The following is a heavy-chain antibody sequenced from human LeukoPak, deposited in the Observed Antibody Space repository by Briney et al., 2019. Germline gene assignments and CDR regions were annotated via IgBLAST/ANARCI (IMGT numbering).Heavy chain of an antibody. D-gene: IGHD6-13*01. V-gene: IGHV5-51*01. CDR3: ARLTSSWSFDY. CDR1: GYTYANYW. Sequence: PGESLKISCKVSGYTYANYWIGWVRQMPGKGLEWMGIISPDGSDTRYSPSFQGQVTISADKSITTAYLQWSSPKASDTAMYYCARLTSSWSFDYWGQGTLVTVSS. J-gene: IGHJ4*02. CDR2: ISPDGSDT.